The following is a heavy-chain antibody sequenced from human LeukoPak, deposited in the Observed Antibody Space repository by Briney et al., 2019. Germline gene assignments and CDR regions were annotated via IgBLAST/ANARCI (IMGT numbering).Heavy chain of an antibody. V-gene: IGHV4-34*01. J-gene: IGHJ4*02. D-gene: IGHD2-8*02. CDR2: INHSGST. Sequence: SETLSLTCAVYGGSFSGYYWSWIRQPPGKGLEWIGEINHSGSTNYNPSLKSRVTISVDTSKNQFSLRLSSVTAADTAVYYCARDAHTDCSGGACYSRGFDYWGQGTLVTVSS. CDR1: GGSFSGYY. CDR3: ARDAHTDCSGGACYSRGFDY.